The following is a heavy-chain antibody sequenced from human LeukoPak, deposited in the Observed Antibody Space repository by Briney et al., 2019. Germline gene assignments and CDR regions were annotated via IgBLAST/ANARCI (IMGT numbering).Heavy chain of an antibody. V-gene: IGHV3-11*05. CDR3: ARDPKGWYYGMDV. CDR1: GFTFSNAW. J-gene: IGHJ6*02. Sequence: GGSLRLSCAASGFTFSNAWMSWVRQAPGKGLEWVSYISSSSSYTNYADSVKGRFTISRDNAKNSLYLQMNSLRAEDTAVYYCARDPKGWYYGMDVWGQGTTVTVSS. CDR2: ISSSSSYT. D-gene: IGHD2-15*01.